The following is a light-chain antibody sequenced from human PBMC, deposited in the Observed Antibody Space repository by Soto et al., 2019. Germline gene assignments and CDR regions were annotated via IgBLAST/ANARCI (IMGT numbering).Light chain of an antibody. CDR2: EVT. Sequence: QSALTQPASVSGSPRQSITISCTGTNSDVGSYNLVSWFQQHPGKAPKLVIYEVTKRPSGVSDRFSGSKSGNTASLTISGLQAEEEADYYCFSYAGDSVYVFGTGTKVTVL. CDR1: NSDVGSYNL. J-gene: IGLJ1*01. CDR3: FSYAGDSVYV. V-gene: IGLV2-23*02.